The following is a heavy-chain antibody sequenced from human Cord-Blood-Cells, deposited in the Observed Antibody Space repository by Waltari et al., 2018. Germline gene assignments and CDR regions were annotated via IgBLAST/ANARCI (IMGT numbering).Heavy chain of an antibody. CDR2: INPNSGGT. CDR1: GYTFTAYH. D-gene: IGHD3-16*01. V-gene: IGHV1-2*02. Sequence: QVQLVQSGAEVKKPGASVKVSCKAPGYTFTAYHLPWERQAPGQGLEWMGWINPNSGGTNYAQKFQGRVTMTRDTSISTAYMELSRLRSDDTAVYYCARLGGGMRRHDYFPNDYWGQGTLVTVSS. CDR3: ARLGGGMRRHDYFPNDY. J-gene: IGHJ4*02.